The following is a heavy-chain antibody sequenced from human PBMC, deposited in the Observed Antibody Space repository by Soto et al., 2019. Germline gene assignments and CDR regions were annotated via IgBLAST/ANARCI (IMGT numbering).Heavy chain of an antibody. Sequence: GGSLRLSCAASGFTFSSYWMSWVRQAPGKGLEWVANIKQDGSEKYYVDSVKGRFTISRDNAKNSLYLQMNSLRVEDTAVYYCARDIRYSSSQPGYWGQGTLVTVSS. CDR3: ARDIRYSSSQPGY. CDR1: GFTFSSYW. D-gene: IGHD6-13*01. J-gene: IGHJ4*02. V-gene: IGHV3-7*01. CDR2: IKQDGSEK.